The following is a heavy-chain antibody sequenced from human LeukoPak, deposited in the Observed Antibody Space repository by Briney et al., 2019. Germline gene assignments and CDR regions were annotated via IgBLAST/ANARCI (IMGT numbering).Heavy chain of an antibody. CDR1: DGSIRSSSYY. Sequence: SETLSLTCTVSDGSIRSSSYYWGWIRQPPGNGLEWIGTIYYGGSTYYNPSLKSRVTISVDTSKNQFSLKLSSVTAADTAVYYCARAGHRLEWPRHGVFDYWGQGTLVTVSS. V-gene: IGHV4-39*01. CDR2: IYYGGST. CDR3: ARAGHRLEWPRHGVFDY. J-gene: IGHJ4*02. D-gene: IGHD3-3*01.